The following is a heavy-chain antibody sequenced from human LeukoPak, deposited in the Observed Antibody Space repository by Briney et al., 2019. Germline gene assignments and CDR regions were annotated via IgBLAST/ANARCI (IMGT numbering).Heavy chain of an antibody. D-gene: IGHD4-17*01. V-gene: IGHV4-31*03. CDR3: ARAPETTRWFDP. CDR1: GGSISSGGYY. CDR2: IYYSGST. J-gene: IGHJ5*02. Sequence: SQTLSLTCTVSGGSISSGGYYWSWIRQHPGKGLEWIGYIYYSGSTYYNPSLKSRVTISVDTSKNQFSLKLSSVTAADTAVYYCARAPETTRWFDPWGQGTLVTVSS.